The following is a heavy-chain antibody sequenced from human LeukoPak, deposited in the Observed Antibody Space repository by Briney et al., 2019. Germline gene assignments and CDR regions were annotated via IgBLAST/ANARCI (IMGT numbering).Heavy chain of an antibody. V-gene: IGHV1-24*01. D-gene: IGHD2-2*01. CDR3: ATVCSSTSCYFVPDY. J-gene: IGHJ4*02. Sequence: ASVKVSCKVSGYTLTELSMHWVRQAPGKGLERMGGFDPEDGETIYAQKFQGRVTMTEDTSTDTAYMELSSLRSEDTAVYYCATVCSSTSCYFVPDYWGQGTLVTVSS. CDR2: FDPEDGET. CDR1: GYTLTELS.